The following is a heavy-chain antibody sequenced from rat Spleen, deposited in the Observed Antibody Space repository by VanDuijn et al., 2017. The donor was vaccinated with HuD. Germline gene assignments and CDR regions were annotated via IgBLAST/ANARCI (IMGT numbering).Heavy chain of an antibody. CDR1: GFTFSDYN. CDR2: ISTGGGNT. CDR3: ARHGGSSHYCDY. D-gene: IGHD1-12*02. Sequence: EVQLVESGGGLVQPGRSLKLSCAAAGFTFSDYNMAWGRQPPTKGLGWVASISTGGGNTYYRDTVTGRFTISRDNAKRTLYLQMDSLRSEDTATYYCARHGGSSHYCDYGGQGVMVTVSS. V-gene: IGHV5-25*01. J-gene: IGHJ2*01.